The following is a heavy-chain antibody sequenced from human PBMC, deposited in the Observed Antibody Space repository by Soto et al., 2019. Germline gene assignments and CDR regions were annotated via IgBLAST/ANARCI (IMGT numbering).Heavy chain of an antibody. D-gene: IGHD3-10*01. CDR2: GYYSGST. Sequence: QVQLQESGPGLVKASETLSFTCTVSGTSMSGHFWSWMRQPPGKGLEWIGYGYYSGSTLYNPSLKSRVTISLDTSKNHFSLRLNSVTSADTAVYYCARGVYLSLVRTGWFDPWGQGTLVTVSS. CDR1: GTSMSGHF. V-gene: IGHV4-59*11. CDR3: ARGVYLSLVRTGWFDP. J-gene: IGHJ5*02.